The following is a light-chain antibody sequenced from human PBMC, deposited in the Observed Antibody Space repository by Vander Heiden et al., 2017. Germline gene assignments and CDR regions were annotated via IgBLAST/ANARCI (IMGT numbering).Light chain of an antibody. CDR3: QQDGSSPQT. V-gene: IGKV3-20*01. CDR2: GAS. Sequence: EIVLTQSPGTLSLSPGERATLSCRASQSVSSSYLTWYQRKPGQAPRLLSYGASSRATGIPDRFSGSGSGTDFTLTISRLEPEDFAVYYCQQDGSSPQTFGQGTKVEIK. J-gene: IGKJ1*01. CDR1: QSVSSSY.